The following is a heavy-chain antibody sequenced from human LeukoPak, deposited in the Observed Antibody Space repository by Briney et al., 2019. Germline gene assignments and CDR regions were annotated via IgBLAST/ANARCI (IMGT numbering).Heavy chain of an antibody. CDR3: ARGIAAAGTKPIDY. Sequence: SETLSLTCVVYGGSFSGYYWSWIRQPPGKGLEWIGEINHSGSTNYNPSLKSRVTISVDTSKNQFSLKLSSVTAADTAVCYCARGIAAAGTKPIDYWGQGTLVTVSS. V-gene: IGHV4-34*01. CDR2: INHSGST. J-gene: IGHJ4*02. D-gene: IGHD6-13*01. CDR1: GGSFSGYY.